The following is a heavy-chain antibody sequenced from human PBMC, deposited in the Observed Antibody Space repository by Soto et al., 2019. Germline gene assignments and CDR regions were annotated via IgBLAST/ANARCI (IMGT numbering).Heavy chain of an antibody. D-gene: IGHD6-13*01. CDR3: AAAPRY. V-gene: IGHV4-59*01. CDR1: GGSITSYY. Sequence: QVQLQESGPGLVKPSETLSLTCAVSGGSITSYYWSWIRQAPGKGLEWIGYIYHSGSTDYNPSLASRVTMSQDTSKNQVSLRLTSVTAADTAVYYCAAAPRYWGQGPLVTDSS. J-gene: IGHJ4*02. CDR2: IYHSGST.